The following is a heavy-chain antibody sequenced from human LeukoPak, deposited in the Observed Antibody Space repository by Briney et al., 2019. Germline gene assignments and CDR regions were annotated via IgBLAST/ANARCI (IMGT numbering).Heavy chain of an antibody. J-gene: IGHJ4*02. CDR3: AKESLGHYDSSHLDY. CDR2: ISGSGANT. V-gene: IGHV3-23*01. Sequence: GVLRLSCAASGFTFSSYAMSWVRQAPGKGLEWVSVISGSGANTYYADSVKGRFTISRDNSKNTLYLQINSLRAEDTAVYYCAKESLGHYDSSHLDYWGQGTLVTVSS. D-gene: IGHD3-22*01. CDR1: GFTFSSYA.